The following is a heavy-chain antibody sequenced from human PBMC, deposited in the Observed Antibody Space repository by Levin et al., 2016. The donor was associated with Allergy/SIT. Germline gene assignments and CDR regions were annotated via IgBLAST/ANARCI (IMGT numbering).Heavy chain of an antibody. D-gene: IGHD5-24*01. CDR1: GFPFSTYA. J-gene: IGHJ6*02. V-gene: IGHV3-23*01. Sequence: GESLKISCAASGFPFSTYAMGWVRQAPGKGLEWVSGISNTGGTTYYADSLKGRFSISRDNARNTLFLQVNSLRAEDTAVYYCAKGGDGYNFDYYGMDVWGQGTTVTVSS. CDR2: ISNTGGTT. CDR3: AKGGDGYNFDYYGMDV.